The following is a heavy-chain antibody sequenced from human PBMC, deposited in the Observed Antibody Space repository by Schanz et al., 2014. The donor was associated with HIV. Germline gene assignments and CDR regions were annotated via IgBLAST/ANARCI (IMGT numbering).Heavy chain of an antibody. D-gene: IGHD3-22*01. CDR2: MSDDGSHS. J-gene: IGHJ4*02. CDR3: AKPEYDSRGSSQSHFDY. Sequence: QVQLVESGGGVVQPGRSLRLSCGASGFSVTSFGIHWVRQAPGKGLEWVAVMSDDGSHSYYADSVKGRFTISRDNSKNTLYLQMTTLRIDDTAVYYCAKPEYDSRGSSQSHFDYWGQGTLVTVSS. CDR1: GFSVTSFG. V-gene: IGHV3-30*18.